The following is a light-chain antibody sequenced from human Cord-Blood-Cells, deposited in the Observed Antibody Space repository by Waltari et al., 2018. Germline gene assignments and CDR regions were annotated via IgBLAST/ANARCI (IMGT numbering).Light chain of an antibody. J-gene: IGKJ2*03. Sequence: EIVLTQSPGTLSLSLGERVTLPCRASQSVSSSYLAWYQQKPGQAPRLLIYGASSRATGIPDRFSGSGSGTDFTLTISRLEPEDFAVYYCQQYGSSPYSFGQGTKLEIK. CDR3: QQYGSSPYS. CDR2: GAS. V-gene: IGKV3-20*01. CDR1: QSVSSSY.